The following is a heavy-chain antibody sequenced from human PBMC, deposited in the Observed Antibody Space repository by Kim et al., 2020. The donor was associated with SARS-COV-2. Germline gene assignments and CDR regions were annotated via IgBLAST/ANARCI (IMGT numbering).Heavy chain of an antibody. D-gene: IGHD5-12*01. CDR3: ARERGYGLRLGWFDP. V-gene: IGHV1-3*01. Sequence: QKFQGRVTITRDTSASTAYMELSSLRSEDTAVYYCARERGYGLRLGWFDPWGQGTLVTVSS. J-gene: IGHJ5*02.